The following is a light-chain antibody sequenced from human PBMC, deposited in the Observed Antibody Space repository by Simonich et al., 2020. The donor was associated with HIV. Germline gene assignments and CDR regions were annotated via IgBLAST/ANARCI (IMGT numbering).Light chain of an antibody. J-gene: IGKJ2*01. CDR2: DAS. Sequence: EIVMTQSPATLSVSPGERATLSCRASQSVSTYLACYQQKPGQAPRLLIYDASNRATSIPARFSGSGSGTDFTLTISSLQSEDFAVYYCQQYNNWPPYTFGQGTKLEIK. CDR3: QQYNNWPPYT. CDR1: QSVSTY. V-gene: IGKV3D-15*01.